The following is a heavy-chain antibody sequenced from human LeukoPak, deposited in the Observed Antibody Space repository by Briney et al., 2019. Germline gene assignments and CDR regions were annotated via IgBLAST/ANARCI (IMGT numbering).Heavy chain of an antibody. CDR1: GGTFSSYA. V-gene: IGHV1-69*04. Sequence: ASVKVSCKASGGTFSSYAISWVRQAPGQGLEWMGRIIPILGIANYAQKFQGRVTITADKSTSTAYMELSSLRSEDTAVYYCARDRGWYYDSSGYFSYWGQGTLVTVSS. CDR3: ARDRGWYYDSSGYFSY. D-gene: IGHD3-22*01. J-gene: IGHJ4*02. CDR2: IIPILGIA.